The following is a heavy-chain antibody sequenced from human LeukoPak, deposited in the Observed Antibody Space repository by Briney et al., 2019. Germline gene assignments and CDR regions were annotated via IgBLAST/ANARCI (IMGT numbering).Heavy chain of an antibody. D-gene: IGHD2-2*01. CDR2: ISGSGGST. V-gene: IGHV3-23*01. Sequence: PGGSLRLSCAASGVTFSSYAMSWVRQAPGKGLEWVSAISGSGGSTYYADSVKGRFTISRDNSKNTLYLQMNSLRAEDTAVYYCAKDRSYCSSTSCRSLWYFDLWGRGTLVTVSS. CDR3: AKDRSYCSSTSCRSLWYFDL. CDR1: GVTFSSYA. J-gene: IGHJ2*01.